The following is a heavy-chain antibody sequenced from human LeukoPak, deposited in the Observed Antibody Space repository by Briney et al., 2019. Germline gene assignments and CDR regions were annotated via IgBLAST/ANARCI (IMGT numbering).Heavy chain of an antibody. CDR1: GFTFSNAW. Sequence: PGGSLRLSCAASGFTFSNAWMSWVRQAPGKGLEWVGRIKSKTDGGTTDYAAPVKGTFTISRDDSKNKLYLQMNSLKTEDTAVYYCTTDAAGYVKTLDYWGQGTLVPVSS. CDR3: TTDAAGYVKTLDY. D-gene: IGHD3-10*02. V-gene: IGHV3-15*01. CDR2: IKSKTDGGTT. J-gene: IGHJ4*02.